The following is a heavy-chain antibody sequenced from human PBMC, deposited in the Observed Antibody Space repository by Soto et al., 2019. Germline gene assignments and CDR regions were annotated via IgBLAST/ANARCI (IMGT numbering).Heavy chain of an antibody. Sequence: EAQLVESGGGLIQPGGSLRLSCAASGFIVSSNYMTWVRQAPGKGLEWVSLLYSGGSTYYADSVKGRFTISRDNSKNTLNLQMNSLRVEDTAVYYCARGIVGVMIDYYYGMDVWGQGTTVTVSS. CDR2: LYSGGST. CDR1: GFIVSSNY. D-gene: IGHD3-22*01. V-gene: IGHV3-53*01. CDR3: ARGIVGVMIDYYYGMDV. J-gene: IGHJ6*02.